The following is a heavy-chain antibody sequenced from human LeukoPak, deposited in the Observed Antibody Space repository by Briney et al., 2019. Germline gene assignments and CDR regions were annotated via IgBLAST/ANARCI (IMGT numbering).Heavy chain of an antibody. Sequence: GGSLRLSCAASGFTVSSNYMSWVRQAPGKGLEWVSVIYSGGSTYYADSVKGRFTISRDNSKNTLYLQMNSLRAEDTAVYYCARGYSSSWYYFDYWGQGTLVTVSS. CDR2: IYSGGST. J-gene: IGHJ4*02. CDR3: ARGYSSSWYYFDY. V-gene: IGHV3-53*01. CDR1: GFTVSSNY. D-gene: IGHD6-13*01.